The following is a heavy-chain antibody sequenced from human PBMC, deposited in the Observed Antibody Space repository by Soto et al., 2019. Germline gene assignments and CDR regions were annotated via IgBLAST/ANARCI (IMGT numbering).Heavy chain of an antibody. CDR1: GYTFTSYY. D-gene: IGHD1-26*01. CDR2: INPSGGST. Sequence: ASVKVSCKASGYTFTSYYMHWVRQAPGQGLEWMGIINPSGGSTSYAQKFQGRVTMTRDTSTSTVYMELSSLRSEDTAVYYCASEIVGDYYYYYGMDVWGQGTTGTVSS. V-gene: IGHV1-46*03. J-gene: IGHJ6*02. CDR3: ASEIVGDYYYYYGMDV.